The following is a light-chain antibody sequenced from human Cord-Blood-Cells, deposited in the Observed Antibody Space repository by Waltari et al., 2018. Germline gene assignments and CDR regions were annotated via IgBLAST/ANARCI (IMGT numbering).Light chain of an antibody. J-gene: IGLJ3*02. CDR2: RNN. V-gene: IGLV1-47*01. CDR1: SSNIGSNY. Sequence: QSVLTQPPSASGTPGQRVTISCYGSSSNIGSNYVYCYQQLPGTAPKLLIYRNNQRPSGVPDRFSGYKSGTSASLAISGLRSEDEADYYCAAWDDSLSGWVFGGGTKLTVL. CDR3: AAWDDSLSGWV.